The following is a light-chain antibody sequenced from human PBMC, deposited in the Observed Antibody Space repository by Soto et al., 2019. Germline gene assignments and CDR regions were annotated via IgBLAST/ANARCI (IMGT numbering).Light chain of an antibody. CDR1: QSVSTNY. Sequence: ESVLTQSPGTVSLSPGERATLSCRASQSVSTNYLAWYQQKPGQAPKVLIYRASSRATGVPDRFSGSGSGTDFTLTITRLEPEDFAVYYCQQYGSSPLTFGGGTKVDIK. CDR3: QQYGSSPLT. CDR2: RAS. V-gene: IGKV3-20*01. J-gene: IGKJ4*01.